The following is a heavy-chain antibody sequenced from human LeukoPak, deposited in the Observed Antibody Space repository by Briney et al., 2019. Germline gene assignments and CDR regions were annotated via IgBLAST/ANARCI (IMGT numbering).Heavy chain of an antibody. CDR1: GYTFTSYD. Sequence: ASVKVSCKASGYTFTSYDINWVRQATGQGLEWMGWMNPNSGNTGYAQKFQGRVTMTRNTSIGTAYMELSSLRSEDTAVYYCARIAHRYCTNGVCYKPLGYWGQGTLVTVSS. J-gene: IGHJ4*02. D-gene: IGHD2-8*01. V-gene: IGHV1-8*01. CDR2: MNPNSGNT. CDR3: ARIAHRYCTNGVCYKPLGY.